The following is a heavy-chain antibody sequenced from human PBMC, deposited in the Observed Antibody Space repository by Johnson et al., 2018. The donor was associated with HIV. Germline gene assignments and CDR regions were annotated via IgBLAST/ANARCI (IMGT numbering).Heavy chain of an antibody. J-gene: IGHJ3*02. CDR1: GFTFDDYA. CDR3: TTLEYSSSPGGYGAFDI. V-gene: IGHV3-9*01. Sequence: VQLVESGGGLVQPGRSLRLSCAASGFTFDDYAMHWVRQAPGKGLEWVSGLNWNGGSTGYADSVKGRFTISRDNSKNTLYLQMNSLRAEDTAVYYCTTLEYSSSPGGYGAFDIWGQGTMVTVSS. CDR2: LNWNGGST. D-gene: IGHD6-6*01.